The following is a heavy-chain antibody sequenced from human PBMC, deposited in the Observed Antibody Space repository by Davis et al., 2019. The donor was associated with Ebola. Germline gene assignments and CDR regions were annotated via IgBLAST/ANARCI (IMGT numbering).Heavy chain of an antibody. V-gene: IGHV3-23*01. CDR3: ARGLMKLGPFGY. Sequence: GESLKISCTASGFTFGDYAMSWVRQAPGKGLEWVSAISGSGGSTYYADSVKGRFTISRDNSKNTLYLQMNSLRAEDTAVYYCARGLMKLGPFGYWGQGTLVTVSS. J-gene: IGHJ4*02. CDR2: ISGSGGST. CDR1: GFTFGDYA. D-gene: IGHD7-27*01.